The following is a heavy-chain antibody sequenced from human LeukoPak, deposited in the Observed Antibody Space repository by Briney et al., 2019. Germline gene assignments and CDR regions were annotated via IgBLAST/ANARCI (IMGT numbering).Heavy chain of an antibody. CDR1: GFTFSSYT. J-gene: IGHJ4*02. CDR2: ITSTSRYI. CDR3: AKGQTF. V-gene: IGHV3-21*04. Sequence: TPGGSLRLSCAASGFTFSSYTMNWVRQAPGKGLEWVSSITSTSRYIYYADSVKGRFTISRDNSKNILYLQMDSLRAEDTAVYYCAKGQTFWGQGTLVTVSS.